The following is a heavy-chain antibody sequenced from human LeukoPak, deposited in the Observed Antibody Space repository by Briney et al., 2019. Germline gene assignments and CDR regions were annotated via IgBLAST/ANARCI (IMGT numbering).Heavy chain of an antibody. Sequence: GASVKVSCTASGYTFTSYGISWVRQAPGQGLEWMGWISAYNGNTNYAQKLPGRVTMTTDTSTSTAYMELRSLRSDDTAVYYCARDLGIAVAGTSVWYYYYYGMDVWGQGTTVTVSS. CDR3: ARDLGIAVAGTSVWYYYYYGMDV. J-gene: IGHJ6*02. CDR1: GYTFTSYG. V-gene: IGHV1-18*01. CDR2: ISAYNGNT. D-gene: IGHD6-19*01.